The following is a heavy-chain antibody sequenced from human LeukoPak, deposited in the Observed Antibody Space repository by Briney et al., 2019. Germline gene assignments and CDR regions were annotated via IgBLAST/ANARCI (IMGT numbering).Heavy chain of an antibody. Sequence: GGSLRLSCAASGFTFSTYAMSWVRQAPGKGLEWVSLISSRSFSTNYADSVKGRFTISRDDSRNMLYLQMNSLTAEDTAVYYCARSGGQNYFDSWGQGALVSVSS. CDR2: ISSRSFST. J-gene: IGHJ4*02. D-gene: IGHD6-19*01. CDR3: ARSGGQNYFDS. CDR1: GFTFSTYA. V-gene: IGHV3-23*01.